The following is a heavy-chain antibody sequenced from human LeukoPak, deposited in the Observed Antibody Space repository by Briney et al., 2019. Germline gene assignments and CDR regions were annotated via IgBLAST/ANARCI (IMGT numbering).Heavy chain of an antibody. CDR2: IYTDGST. D-gene: IGHD2-2*01. V-gene: IGHV3-53*01. J-gene: IGHJ4*02. CDR3: ARDIFSSVATYYFDY. Sequence: GGSLRLSCAASGFTVSSNHMSWVRQAPGKGLEWVSLIYTDGSTYYADSVKGRFTISRDNSKNTLYLQMNSLRAEDTAVYYCARDIFSSVATYYFDYWGQGTLVTVSS. CDR1: GFTVSSNH.